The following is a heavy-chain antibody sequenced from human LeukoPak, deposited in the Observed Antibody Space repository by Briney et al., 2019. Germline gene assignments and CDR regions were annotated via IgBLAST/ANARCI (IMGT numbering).Heavy chain of an antibody. Sequence: GGSLRLSCAASGFTFSSYWMHWVRQAPGKGLVWVSRIKSDGNTNYADSVKGRFTISRDNSKNTLSLQMNSLRAEDTAVYYCAKEPTSRGYNDIDYWGQGTLVTVSS. CDR3: AKEPTSRGYNDIDY. CDR1: GFTFSSYW. J-gene: IGHJ4*02. V-gene: IGHV3-74*01. D-gene: IGHD3-22*01. CDR2: IKSDGNT.